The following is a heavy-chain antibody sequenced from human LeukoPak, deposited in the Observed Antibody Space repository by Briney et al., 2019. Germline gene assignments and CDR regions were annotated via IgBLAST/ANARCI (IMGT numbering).Heavy chain of an antibody. CDR3: ARQDYDSSSYYFFDY. Sequence: PSETLSLTCTVSGGSISSSSYYWGWIRQPPGKGLEWIGSIYYSGSTYYNPSLKSRVTISVDTSKNQFSLKLSSVTAADTAVYYCARQDYDSSSYYFFDYWGQGTLVTVSS. CDR2: IYYSGST. D-gene: IGHD3-22*01. CDR1: GGSISSSSYY. J-gene: IGHJ4*02. V-gene: IGHV4-39*01.